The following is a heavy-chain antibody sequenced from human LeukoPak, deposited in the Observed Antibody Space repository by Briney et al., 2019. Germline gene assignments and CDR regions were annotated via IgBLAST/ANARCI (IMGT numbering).Heavy chain of an antibody. Sequence: GGSLRLSCAASGFALSNYWMHWVRQAPGKGLVWVSRINADGSSASYADSVKGRFTISRDNAKNTLYLQMNSLRAEDTAMYYCARDYGRSRDYGMDVWGQGTTVTVSS. CDR2: INADGSSA. CDR3: ARDYGRSRDYGMDV. CDR1: GFALSNYW. V-gene: IGHV3-74*01. D-gene: IGHD3-10*01. J-gene: IGHJ6*02.